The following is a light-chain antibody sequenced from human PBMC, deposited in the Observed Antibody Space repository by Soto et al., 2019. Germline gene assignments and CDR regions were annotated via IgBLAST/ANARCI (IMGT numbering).Light chain of an antibody. V-gene: IGKV3-15*01. Sequence: IVLTQSPCTLSLSQGERATLSCRASQSVSGNLAWYQQKPDQAPRLLIYGASTRATGIPARFSGSGSGTEFTLTISSLQSEDFAVYYCQQYNNWPPIPFGQGTLPEIK. J-gene: IGKJ5*01. CDR1: QSVSGN. CDR3: QQYNNWPPIP. CDR2: GAS.